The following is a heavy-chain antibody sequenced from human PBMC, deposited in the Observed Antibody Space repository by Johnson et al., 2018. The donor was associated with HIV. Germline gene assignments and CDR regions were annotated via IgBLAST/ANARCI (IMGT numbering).Heavy chain of an antibody. CDR2: IKQDGGGI. Sequence: MQLVESGGGLVKPGGSLRLSCAASGFTFGNACMSWVRQAPGKGLEWVADIKQDGGGIYYADSVKGRFPISRDNAKNTLYLKMNSLRAEDTALYYCAKDLRITILGVVPPNDAFDIWGQGTMVTVSS. D-gene: IGHD3-3*01. J-gene: IGHJ3*02. V-gene: IGHV3-7*01. CDR3: AKDLRITILGVVPPNDAFDI. CDR1: GFTFGNAC.